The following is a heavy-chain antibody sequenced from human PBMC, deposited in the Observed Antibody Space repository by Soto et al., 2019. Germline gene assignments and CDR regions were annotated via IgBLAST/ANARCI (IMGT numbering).Heavy chain of an antibody. CDR3: ARLTPAGGSYYQTSWFDP. V-gene: IGHV4-39*01. CDR1: GGSISSSSYY. Sequence: SETLSLTCTVSGGSISSSSYYWGWIRQPPGKGLEWIGSIYYSGSTYYNPSLKSRVTISVDTSKNQFSLKLSSVTAADTAVYYCARLTPAGGSYYQTSWFDPWGQGTLVIVCS. D-gene: IGHD1-26*01. J-gene: IGHJ5*02. CDR2: IYYSGST.